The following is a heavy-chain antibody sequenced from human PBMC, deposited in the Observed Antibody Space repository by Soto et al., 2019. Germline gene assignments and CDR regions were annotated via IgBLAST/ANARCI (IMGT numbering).Heavy chain of an antibody. J-gene: IGHJ5*02. D-gene: IGHD3-22*01. V-gene: IGHV1-69*13. CDR1: GGTFSSYA. CDR2: IIPIFGTA. CDR3: ARDRPDYYDSSALGVWFDP. Sequence: ASVKVSCKASGGTFSSYAISWVRQAPGQGLEWMGGIIPIFGTANYAQKFQGRVTITADESTSTAYMELSSLRSEDTAVYYCARDRPDYYDSSALGVWFDPWGQGTLVTVSS.